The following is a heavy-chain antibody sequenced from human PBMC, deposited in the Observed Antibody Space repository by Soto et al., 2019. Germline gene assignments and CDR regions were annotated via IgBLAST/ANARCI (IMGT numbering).Heavy chain of an antibody. CDR1: GFTVSSNY. CDR2: IYSGGST. J-gene: IGHJ3*02. CDR3: ASLHCSGGSCYSTEGAFDI. Sequence: GGSLRLSCAASGFTVSSNYMSWVRQAPGKGLEWVSVIYSGGSTYYADSVKGRFTISRDNSKNTLYLQMNSLRAEDTAVYYCASLHCSGGSCYSTEGAFDIWGQGTMVTVSS. D-gene: IGHD2-15*01. V-gene: IGHV3-66*01.